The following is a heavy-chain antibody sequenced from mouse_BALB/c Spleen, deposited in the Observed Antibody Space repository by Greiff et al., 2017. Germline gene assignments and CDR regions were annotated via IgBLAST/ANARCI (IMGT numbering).Heavy chain of an antibody. J-gene: IGHJ4*01. Sequence: EVKLVESGGGLVQPGGSLRLSCATSGFTFSDFYMEWVRQPPGKRLEWIAASRNKANDYTTEYSASVKGRFIVSRDTSQSILYLQMNALRAEDTAIYYCASVFITTATDAMDYWGQGTSVTVSS. D-gene: IGHD1-2*01. CDR3: ASVFITTATDAMDY. CDR1: GFTFSDFY. CDR2: SRNKANDYTT. V-gene: IGHV7-1*02.